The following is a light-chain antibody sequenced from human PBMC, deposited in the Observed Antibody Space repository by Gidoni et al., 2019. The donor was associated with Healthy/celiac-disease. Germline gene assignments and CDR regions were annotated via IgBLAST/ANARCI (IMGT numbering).Light chain of an antibody. CDR1: SSNIGSNT. CDR2: SNN. J-gene: IGLJ3*02. V-gene: IGLV1-44*01. Sequence: SVLTQPPSASGTPGQRVTISCSGSSSNIGSNTVNWYQQLPGTAPKLLIYSNNQRPSEVPDRFSGSKSGTSASLAISGLQSEDEADYYCAAWDDSLNGPVFGGGTKLTVL. CDR3: AAWDDSLNGPV.